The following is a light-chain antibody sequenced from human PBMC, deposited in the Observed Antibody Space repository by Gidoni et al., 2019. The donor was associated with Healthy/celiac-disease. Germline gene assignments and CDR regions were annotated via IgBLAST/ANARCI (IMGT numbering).Light chain of an antibody. CDR2: AAS. V-gene: IGKV1-39*01. CDR1: QSISSY. Sequence: IQMTQSPSSLSASVGESVTITCRASQSISSYLNWYQQKPGKAPKILIYAASSLQSGVPSRFIGSGSGTDFTLTNSSLQPEDFVTYYCQQSYSTPPITFGQGTRLEIK. CDR3: QQSYSTPPIT. J-gene: IGKJ5*01.